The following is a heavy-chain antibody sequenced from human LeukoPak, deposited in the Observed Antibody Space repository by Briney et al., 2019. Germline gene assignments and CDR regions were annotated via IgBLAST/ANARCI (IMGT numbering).Heavy chain of an antibody. CDR3: ARDGLSSGSYYGPEYYYYYYYMDV. Sequence: ASVKVSCKASGYPFTGYYMHWVRQAPGQGLEWMGWINTNTGNPTYAQAFTGRFVFSLATSVSTAYLQISSLKAEKTAVYYCARDGLSSGSYYGPEYYYYYYYMDVWGKGTTVTVSS. V-gene: IGHV7-4-1*02. D-gene: IGHD3-10*01. CDR2: INTNTGNP. CDR1: GYPFTGYY. J-gene: IGHJ6*03.